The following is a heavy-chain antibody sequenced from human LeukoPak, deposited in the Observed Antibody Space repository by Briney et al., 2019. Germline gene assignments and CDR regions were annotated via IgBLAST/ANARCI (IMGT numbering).Heavy chain of an antibody. CDR1: GGSFSGYY. V-gene: IGHV4-34*01. D-gene: IGHD6-19*01. Sequence: PSETLSLTCAVYGGSFSGYYWSWIRQPPGKGLEWIGEINHSGSTNYNPSLKSRVTISVDTSKNQFSLKLSSVTAADTAVYYCARGGGSYSSGRGGNDYWGQGTLVTVSS. J-gene: IGHJ4*02. CDR3: ARGGGSYSSGRGGNDY. CDR2: INHSGST.